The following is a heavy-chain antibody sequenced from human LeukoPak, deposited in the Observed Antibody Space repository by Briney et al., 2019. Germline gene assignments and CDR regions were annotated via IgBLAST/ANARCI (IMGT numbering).Heavy chain of an antibody. V-gene: IGHV3-30*04. CDR2: ISYDGSNK. J-gene: IGHJ2*01. D-gene: IGHD2/OR15-2a*01. Sequence: GRSLRLSCAASGFTFSSYAMHWVRQAPGKGLEWVAVISYDGSNKYYADSVKGRFTISRDNSKNTLYLQMNSLRAEDTAVYYCARDWYYAIDFWGRGALVTVSS. CDR3: ARDWYYAIDF. CDR1: GFTFSSYA.